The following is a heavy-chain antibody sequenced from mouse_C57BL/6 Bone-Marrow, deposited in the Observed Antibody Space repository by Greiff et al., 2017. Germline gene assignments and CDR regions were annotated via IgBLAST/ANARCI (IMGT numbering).Heavy chain of an antibody. CDR1: GYTFTSYG. Sequence: QVQLKESGAELARPGASVKLSCKASGYTFTSYGISWVKQRTGQGLEWIGEIYPRSGNTYYNEKFKGKATLTADKSSSTAYMELRSLTSEDSAVYFCAREDYYGYDVLWGQGTLVTVSA. D-gene: IGHD2-2*01. V-gene: IGHV1-81*01. J-gene: IGHJ3*02. CDR3: AREDYYGYDVL. CDR2: IYPRSGNT.